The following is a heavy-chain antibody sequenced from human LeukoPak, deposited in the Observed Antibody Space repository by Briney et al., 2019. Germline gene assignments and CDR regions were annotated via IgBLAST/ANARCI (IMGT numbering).Heavy chain of an antibody. V-gene: IGHV3-30-3*01. Sequence: PAGGSLRLSCAAPGFTFSSYAMPWVRQAPGKGLEWVAVISYDGSNKYYADSVKGRFTISRDNSKNTLYLQMNSLRAEDTAVYYCAREELNYYDSSGYYLPFYWGQGTLVTVSS. CDR3: AREELNYYDSSGYYLPFY. D-gene: IGHD3-22*01. J-gene: IGHJ4*02. CDR1: GFTFSSYA. CDR2: ISYDGSNK.